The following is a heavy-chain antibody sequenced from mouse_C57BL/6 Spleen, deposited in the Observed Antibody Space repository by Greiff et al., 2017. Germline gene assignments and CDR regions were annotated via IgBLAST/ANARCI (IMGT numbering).Heavy chain of an antibody. CDR1: GYTFTSYW. D-gene: IGHD3-2*01. CDR3: ARDSWVDFDY. Sequence: QVQLQQPGAELVRPGSSVKLSCKASGYTFTSYWMDWVKQRPGQGLEWIGNIYPSDSETHYNQKFKDKATLTVDKSSSTAYMQLSSLTSEDSAVYYCARDSWVDFDYWGQGTTLTVSS. J-gene: IGHJ2*01. CDR2: IYPSDSET. V-gene: IGHV1-61*01.